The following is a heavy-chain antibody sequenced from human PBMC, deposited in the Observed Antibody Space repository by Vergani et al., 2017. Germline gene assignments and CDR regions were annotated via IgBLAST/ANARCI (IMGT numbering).Heavy chain of an antibody. J-gene: IGHJ4*02. CDR1: GGSISSYY. V-gene: IGHV4-59*01. Sequence: QVQLQESGPGLVKPSETLSLTCTVSGGSISSYYWSWIRQPPGKGLEWIGYIYYSGSTNYNPSLKSRVTISVDTSKNQFSLKLSSVTAADTAVYYCAREGTDMLTGYSTRGFDYWGQGTLVTVSS. D-gene: IGHD3-9*01. CDR2: IYYSGST. CDR3: AREGTDMLTGYSTRGFDY.